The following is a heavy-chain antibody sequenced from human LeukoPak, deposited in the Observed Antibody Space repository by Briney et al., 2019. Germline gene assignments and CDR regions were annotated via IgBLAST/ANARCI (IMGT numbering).Heavy chain of an antibody. Sequence: GGSLRLSCAASGFTFSSYSMNWVRQAPGKGLEWVSYISSSSSYIYYADSVKGRFTISRDNAKNSLYLQMNSLRAEDTAVYYCALDYYDSSGTRAGGAFDIWGQGTMVTVST. CDR2: ISSSSSYI. CDR3: ALDYYDSSGTRAGGAFDI. J-gene: IGHJ3*02. CDR1: GFTFSSYS. D-gene: IGHD3-22*01. V-gene: IGHV3-21*01.